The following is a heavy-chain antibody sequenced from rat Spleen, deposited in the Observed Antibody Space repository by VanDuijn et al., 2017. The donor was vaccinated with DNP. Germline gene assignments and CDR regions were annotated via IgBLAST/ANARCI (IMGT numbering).Heavy chain of an antibody. J-gene: IGHJ3*01. CDR1: GLTFSNYY. CDR3: TTDNSGLNWFAF. V-gene: IGHV5-20*01. D-gene: IGHD4-3*01. CDR2: ISHNGGYT. Sequence: EVQLVESGGGLVQPGRSLKLSCTASGLTFSNYYMAWVRQAPAKGLEWVASISHNGGYTYYRDSVKGRFTISRDYAKTSLYLQMDSLWSEDTATYYCTTDNSGLNWFAFWGQGTLVTVSS.